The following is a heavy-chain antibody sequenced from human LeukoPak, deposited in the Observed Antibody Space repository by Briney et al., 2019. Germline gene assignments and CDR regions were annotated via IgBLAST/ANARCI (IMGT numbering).Heavy chain of an antibody. D-gene: IGHD3-22*01. Sequence: PGGSLRLSCAASGFTFSSYAMSWVRQAPGKGLEWVSAISGSGGSAYYADSVKGRFTISRDNSKNTLYLQMNSLRAEDTAVYYCAKEGNYYDSSGFLWSGDAFDIWGQGTMVTVSS. J-gene: IGHJ3*02. V-gene: IGHV3-23*01. CDR1: GFTFSSYA. CDR2: ISGSGGSA. CDR3: AKEGNYYDSSGFLWSGDAFDI.